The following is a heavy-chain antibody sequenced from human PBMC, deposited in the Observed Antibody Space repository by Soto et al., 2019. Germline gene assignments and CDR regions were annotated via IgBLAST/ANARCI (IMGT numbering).Heavy chain of an antibody. Sequence: SETLSLTCTVSGGSISSYYWSWIRQPPGKGLEWIGYIYYSGSTNYNPSLKSRVTISVDTSKNQFSLKLSSVTAADTAVYYCARVGCSGGSCRQNWFDPWGQGTLVTVSS. D-gene: IGHD2-15*01. V-gene: IGHV4-59*01. J-gene: IGHJ5*02. CDR3: ARVGCSGGSCRQNWFDP. CDR2: IYYSGST. CDR1: GGSISSYY.